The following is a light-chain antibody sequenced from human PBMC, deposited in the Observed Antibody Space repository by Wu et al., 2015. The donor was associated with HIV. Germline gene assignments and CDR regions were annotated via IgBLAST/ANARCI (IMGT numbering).Light chain of an antibody. Sequence: EIVMTQSPATLSVSPGEGATLSCRASQNINRNLAWYQQKSGQVPRLLTYGASTRATGVPARFSGRGSGTEFTHTINTMQSEDFAMYYCQQYNNWPYTFGQGTNLEI. CDR1: QNINRN. CDR3: QQYNNWPYT. J-gene: IGKJ2*01. CDR2: GAS. V-gene: IGKV3-15*01.